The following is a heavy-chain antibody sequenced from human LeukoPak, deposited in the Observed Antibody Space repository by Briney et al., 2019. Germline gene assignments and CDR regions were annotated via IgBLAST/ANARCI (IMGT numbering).Heavy chain of an antibody. CDR3: ARGNWNYGDY. V-gene: IGHV1-18*01. CDR1: DYTFTSYG. Sequence: ASVKVSCKASDYTFTSYGISWVRQAPGQGLVWMGWISTYNGNTNYPQKLQGRVTMTTDTSTSTAYMELRSLRSDDTAVYYCARGNWNYGDYWGQGTLVTVSS. CDR2: ISTYNGNT. D-gene: IGHD1-7*01. J-gene: IGHJ4*02.